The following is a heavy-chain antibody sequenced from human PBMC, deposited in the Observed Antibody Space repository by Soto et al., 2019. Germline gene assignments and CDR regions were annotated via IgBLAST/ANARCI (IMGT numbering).Heavy chain of an antibody. V-gene: IGHV1-3*01. CDR3: ASWGKVGATIMDFYY. J-gene: IGHJ4*02. D-gene: IGHD1-26*01. CDR1: GYTFTSYA. CDR2: NNAGNGNT. Sequence: ASVKVSCKASGYTFTSYAMHWVRQAPGQRLEWMGWNNAGNGNTKYSQKFQGRVTSTRVKSASTAYMGLSSLRSEDTAVYYSASWGKVGATIMDFYYWCQGTLFTVSS.